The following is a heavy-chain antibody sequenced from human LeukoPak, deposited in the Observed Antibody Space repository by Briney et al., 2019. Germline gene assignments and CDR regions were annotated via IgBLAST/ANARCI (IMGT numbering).Heavy chain of an antibody. J-gene: IGHJ3*02. CDR1: GFTFSDHY. CDR3: ARESAEYYDILSDAFDI. CDR2: ISSSSSYI. V-gene: IGHV3-11*06. Sequence: GGSLRLSCAASGFTFSDHYMSWIRQAPGKGLEWVSSISSSSSYIYYADSVKGRFTISRDNAKNSLYLQMNSLRAEDTAVYYCARESAEYYDILSDAFDIWGQGTMVTVSS. D-gene: IGHD3-9*01.